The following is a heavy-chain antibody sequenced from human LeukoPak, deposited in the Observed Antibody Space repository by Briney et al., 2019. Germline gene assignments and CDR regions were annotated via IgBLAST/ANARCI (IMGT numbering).Heavy chain of an antibody. CDR2: INHSGST. CDR1: GGSFSGYY. V-gene: IGHV4-34*01. CDR3: ARAVTGTGLIDN. J-gene: IGHJ4*02. Sequence: SETLSLTCAVYGGSFSGYYWSWIRQPPGTGLEWIGEINHSGSTNYNPSLKSRVTISVDTSKNQFSLKLSSVTAADTAVYYCARAVTGTGLIDNWGQGTLVTVSS. D-gene: IGHD6-19*01.